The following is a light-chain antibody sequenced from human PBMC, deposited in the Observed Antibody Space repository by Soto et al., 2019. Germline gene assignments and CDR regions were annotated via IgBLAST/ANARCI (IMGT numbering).Light chain of an antibody. Sequence: QSALTQPASVSGSPGPSITISCTGTRSDVGGYNYVSWYQHHPGKDPKLMIYDVSNRPSGVSKRFSGSKSGNTASLTISGLPPEDEADYYCSSYTTSNTRQIVFGTGTKVTVL. CDR1: RSDVGGYNY. V-gene: IGLV2-14*03. CDR2: DVS. CDR3: SSYTTSNTRQIV. J-gene: IGLJ1*01.